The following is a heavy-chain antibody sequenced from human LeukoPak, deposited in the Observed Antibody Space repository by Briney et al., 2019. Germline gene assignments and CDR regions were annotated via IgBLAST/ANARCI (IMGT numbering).Heavy chain of an antibody. CDR2: IYHSGST. D-gene: IGHD5-12*01. J-gene: IGHJ4*02. CDR1: GGSISTYY. Sequence: TSETLSLTCTLSGGSISTYYWSWIGQPPGKGLEWIGYIYHSGSTNYNPSLKSRVTISVDTSKNQFSLKLSSVTAADTAVYYCARGGGYASPIGYWGQGALVTVSS. CDR3: ARGGGYASPIGY. V-gene: IGHV4-59*01.